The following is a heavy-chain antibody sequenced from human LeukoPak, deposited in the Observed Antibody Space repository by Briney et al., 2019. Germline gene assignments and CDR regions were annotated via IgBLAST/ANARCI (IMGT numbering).Heavy chain of an antibody. Sequence: GRSLRLSCAASGFTFDDYAMHWVRQAPGKGLEWVSGISWNSGSIGYADSVKGRFTISRGNAKNSLYLQMNSLRAEDTALYYCAKENEQWLAVADWGQGTLVTVSS. CDR3: AKENEQWLAVAD. CDR2: ISWNSGSI. CDR1: GFTFDDYA. J-gene: IGHJ4*02. V-gene: IGHV3-9*01. D-gene: IGHD6-19*01.